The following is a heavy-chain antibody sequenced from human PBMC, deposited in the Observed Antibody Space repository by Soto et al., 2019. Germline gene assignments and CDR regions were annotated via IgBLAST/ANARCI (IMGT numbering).Heavy chain of an antibody. CDR2: ISSSSSTI. CDR3: ARNWVPRRLSASSGMDV. Sequence: PGGSLRLSCAASGLTFSSYSMNWVRQAPGKGLEWVSHISSSSSTIYYADSVKGRFTISRDNAKNSLYLQMNSLRDEDTAVYYCARNWVPRRLSASSGMDVWGQGTTVTVSS. J-gene: IGHJ6*02. V-gene: IGHV3-48*02. D-gene: IGHD3-16*01. CDR1: GLTFSSYS.